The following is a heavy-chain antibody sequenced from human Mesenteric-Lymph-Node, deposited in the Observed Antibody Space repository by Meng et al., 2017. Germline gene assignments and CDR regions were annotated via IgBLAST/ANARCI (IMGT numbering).Heavy chain of an antibody. V-gene: IGHV1-69*13. CDR2: TIPIFGTA. Sequence: SVKVSCKASGGTFSSYAISWVRQAPGQGLEWMGGTIPIFGTANYAQKFQGRVTITADESTSTAYMELSSLRSEDTAVYYCATEQQPHNYYYYYGMDVWGQGTTVTVSS. D-gene: IGHD6-13*01. CDR1: GGTFSSYA. CDR3: ATEQQPHNYYYYYGMDV. J-gene: IGHJ6*02.